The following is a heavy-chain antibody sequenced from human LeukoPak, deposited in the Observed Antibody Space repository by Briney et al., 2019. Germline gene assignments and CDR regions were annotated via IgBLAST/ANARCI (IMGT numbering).Heavy chain of an antibody. D-gene: IGHD6-19*01. CDR1: DYSISSGYY. CDR2: IYHSGNS. V-gene: IGHV4-38-2*02. J-gene: IGHJ4*02. Sequence: SETLTLTCTVSDYSISSGYYWGWIRQPPGKGLEWIGSIYHSGNSYYNPSLKSRATISVDTSKNHFSLKLRSVTAADTAVYYCARVETYSSGWYDAFFDYWGQGTLVTVSS. CDR3: ARVETYSSGWYDAFFDY.